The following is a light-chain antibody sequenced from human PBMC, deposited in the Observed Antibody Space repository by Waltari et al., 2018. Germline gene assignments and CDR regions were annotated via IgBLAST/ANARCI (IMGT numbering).Light chain of an antibody. CDR2: AAS. V-gene: IGKV1-9*01. J-gene: IGKJ1*01. Sequence: DIQLTQSPSFLSASVGDRVTITCRASQGISSYLAWYQQKPGKAPKLLIYAASTLQSGVPSRFSGSGSGTEFTLTISSLQPEDFATYYCQQLNSYPLFGQGTKVGIK. CDR1: QGISSY. CDR3: QQLNSYPL.